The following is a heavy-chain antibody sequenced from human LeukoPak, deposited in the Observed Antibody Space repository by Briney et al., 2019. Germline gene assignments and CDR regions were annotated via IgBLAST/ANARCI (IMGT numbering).Heavy chain of an antibody. CDR1: GFTFNNYL. CDR2: LFTGGAGA. J-gene: IGHJ5*02. CDR3: AKECDYSPGHKFDL. Sequence: GGSLRLSYTASGFTFNNYLMSWVRQAPGKGPEWVSVLFTGGAGALYADSVRGRFTISGDTSKTTLYLQMNGLRAEDTAVYYCAKECDYSPGHKFDLWGRGTLVTVSS. D-gene: IGHD3-10*01. V-gene: IGHV3-23*03.